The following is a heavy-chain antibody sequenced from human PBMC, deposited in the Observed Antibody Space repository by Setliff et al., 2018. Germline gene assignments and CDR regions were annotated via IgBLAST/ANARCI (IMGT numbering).Heavy chain of an antibody. CDR2: INHRGST. J-gene: IGHJ3*02. Sequence: SETLSLTCAVYGDSLSDCYWSWIRQAPGKGPEWIEEINHRGSTNYSPSLRSRVTMSVDTSKNQFSLILRSVTAADTAVYYCARGRMRGSCSGPSCTYDPFDIWGQGTPVTVSS. CDR3: ARGRMRGSCSGPSCTYDPFDI. V-gene: IGHV4-34*01. CDR1: GDSLSDCY. D-gene: IGHD2-2*01.